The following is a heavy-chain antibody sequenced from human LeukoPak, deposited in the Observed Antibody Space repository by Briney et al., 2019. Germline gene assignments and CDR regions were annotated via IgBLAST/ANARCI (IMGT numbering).Heavy chain of an antibody. CDR3: TTYSNYADFDY. J-gene: IGHJ4*02. V-gene: IGHV3-23*01. Sequence: GGSLRLSCAASGFTFSSYAMSWVRQAPGKGLEWVSAISGSGGSTYYADSVKGRFTISRDDSKNTAYLQMNSLKTEDTAVYYCTTYSNYADFDYWGQGTLVTVSS. CDR2: ISGSGGST. D-gene: IGHD4-11*01. CDR1: GFTFSSYA.